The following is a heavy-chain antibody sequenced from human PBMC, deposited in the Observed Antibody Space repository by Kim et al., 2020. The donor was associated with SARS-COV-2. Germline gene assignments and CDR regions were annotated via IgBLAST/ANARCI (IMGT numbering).Heavy chain of an antibody. Sequence: GGSLRLSCTGSGVVLSEYNINWVRQAPGKGLEWVSIITGGRGSYRHYADSVKGRFTISRDSANNSVSLQMDSLRVEDTAVYFCARDSDTTVTVPWGQGTLVTVSS. CDR2: ITGGRGSYR. J-gene: IGHJ5*02. CDR3: ARDSDTTVTVP. CDR1: GVVLSEYN. D-gene: IGHD4-17*01. V-gene: IGHV3-21*01.